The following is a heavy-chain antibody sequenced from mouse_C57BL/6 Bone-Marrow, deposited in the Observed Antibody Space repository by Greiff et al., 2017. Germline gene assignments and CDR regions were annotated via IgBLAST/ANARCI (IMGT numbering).Heavy chain of an antibody. V-gene: IGHV1-52*01. CDR3: ARDPTVGTFDY. CDR2: IDPSDSET. D-gene: IGHD1-1*01. J-gene: IGHJ2*01. Sequence: VQLQQPGAELVRPGSSVTLSCKASGYTFTRYWMHWVKQRPIQGLEWIGNIDPSDSETHYNQKFKDKATLTVDQSSSTAYMQLSSLTSEDAAVYDCARDPTVGTFDYWGQGTTVTVSS. CDR1: GYTFTRYW.